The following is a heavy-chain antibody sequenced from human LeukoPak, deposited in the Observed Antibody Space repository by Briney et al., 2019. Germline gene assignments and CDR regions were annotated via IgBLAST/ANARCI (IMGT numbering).Heavy chain of an antibody. CDR2: INHSGST. CDR1: GGSFSGYY. D-gene: IGHD3-22*01. Sequence: SETLSLTCAVYGGSFSGYYWSWIRQPPGKGLEWIGEINHSGSTNYNPSLKSRVTISVDTSKNQFSLKLSSVTAADTAVYYCARRYYDSSGSLDAFDIWGQGTMVTVSS. V-gene: IGHV4-34*01. J-gene: IGHJ3*02. CDR3: ARRYYDSSGSLDAFDI.